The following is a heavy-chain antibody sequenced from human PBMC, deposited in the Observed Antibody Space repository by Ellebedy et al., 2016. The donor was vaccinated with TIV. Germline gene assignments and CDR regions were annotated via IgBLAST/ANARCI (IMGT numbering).Heavy chain of an antibody. V-gene: IGHV4-30-4*01. J-gene: IGHJ3*01. CDR2: IYYSGTT. D-gene: IGHD3-10*01. CDR1: GGSMISDDHY. CDR3: ARGGGDRPHALDV. Sequence: MPSETLSLTCTVSGGSMISDDHYWSWVRQPPGKGLEWIGYIYYSGTTYYNPSLKHRLTMSVDKSKSQVSLKLTSGTAADTAVYYCARGGGDRPHALDVWGQGTKVTVSS.